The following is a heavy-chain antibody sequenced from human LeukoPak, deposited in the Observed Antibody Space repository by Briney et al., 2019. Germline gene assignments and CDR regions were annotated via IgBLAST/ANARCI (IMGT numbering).Heavy chain of an antibody. CDR1: GYTLTELS. Sequence: ASVKVSCKVSGYTLTELSMHWVRQAPGKGLEWMGGFDPEDGETIYAQKFQGRVTMTEDTSTDTAHMELSSLRSEDTAVYYCATDSRLGYCSSTSCYGTYYGMDVWGQGTTVTVSS. D-gene: IGHD2-2*01. CDR3: ATDSRLGYCSSTSCYGTYYGMDV. J-gene: IGHJ6*02. V-gene: IGHV1-24*01. CDR2: FDPEDGET.